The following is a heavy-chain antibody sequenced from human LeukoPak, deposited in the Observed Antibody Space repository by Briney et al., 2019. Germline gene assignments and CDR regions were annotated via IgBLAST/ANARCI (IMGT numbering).Heavy chain of an antibody. J-gene: IGHJ5*02. Sequence: SQTLSLTCAISGDSVSSNTAAWNWIRQSPSRGLEWLGRTSYRSKWFNHYALSVKSRIIINPDTSKSQFSLHLNSVTPEDTAVYYCAKGAGDTNWFDPWGQGTLVTVSS. V-gene: IGHV6-1*01. CDR1: GDSVSSNTAA. CDR2: TSYRSKWFN. CDR3: AKGAGDTNWFDP. D-gene: IGHD2-21*01.